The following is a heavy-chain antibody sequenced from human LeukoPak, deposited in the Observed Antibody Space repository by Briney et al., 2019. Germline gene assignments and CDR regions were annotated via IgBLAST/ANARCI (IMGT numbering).Heavy chain of an antibody. V-gene: IGHV4-59*01. CDR3: ARVITMVRGVMWWFDP. J-gene: IGHJ5*02. CDR1: GGSISSYY. CDR2: IYYSGST. Sequence: SETLSLTCTVSGGSISSYYWNWIRQPPGKGLEGMGYIYYSGSTNYNPSLKSRVTMSVDTSKNQFSLKLSSVTAADTAVYYCARVITMVRGVMWWFDPWGQGTLVTVSS. D-gene: IGHD3-10*01.